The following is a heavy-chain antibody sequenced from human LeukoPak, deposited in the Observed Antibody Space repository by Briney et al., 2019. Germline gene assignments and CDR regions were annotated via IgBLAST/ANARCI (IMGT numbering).Heavy chain of an antibody. CDR1: GGSISSGSYY. Sequence: PSQTLSLTCTVSGGSISSGSYYWSWIRQPAGKGLEWIGRIYTSGSTNYNPSLKSRVIISADTSKSQFSLKLSSVTAADTAVYYCAGDYKTLAYWGQGTLVTVSS. CDR3: AGDYKTLAY. J-gene: IGHJ4*02. V-gene: IGHV4-61*02. CDR2: IYTSGST. D-gene: IGHD5-24*01.